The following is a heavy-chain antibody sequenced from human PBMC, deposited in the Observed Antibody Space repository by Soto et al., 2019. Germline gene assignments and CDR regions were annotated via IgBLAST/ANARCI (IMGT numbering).Heavy chain of an antibody. D-gene: IGHD6-13*01. J-gene: IGHJ4*02. V-gene: IGHV1-3*01. CDR2: INAGNGNT. CDR3: ARVGVAAAGNDF. Sequence: ASVKVSCKASGYTFTSYAMHWVRQAPGQRLEWMGWINAGNGNTKYSQKFQGRVTITRDTSASTAYMELSSLRSEDTAVYYCARVGVAAAGNDFWGQGILVTVAS. CDR1: GYTFTSYA.